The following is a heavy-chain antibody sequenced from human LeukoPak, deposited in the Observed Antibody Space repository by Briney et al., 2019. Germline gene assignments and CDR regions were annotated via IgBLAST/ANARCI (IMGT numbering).Heavy chain of an antibody. CDR1: GASITSYY. D-gene: IGHD2-21*02. V-gene: IGHV4-59*08. Sequence: NPSETLSLACTVSGASITSYYWTWIRQPPGKGLEWIGYMYFTGSTDYTPSLKSRVTISEDKSKNQFSLSLNSVTAADTAVYYCARQVICGDDCYSEYWGQGILVTVSS. CDR2: MYFTGST. CDR3: ARQVICGDDCYSEY. J-gene: IGHJ4*02.